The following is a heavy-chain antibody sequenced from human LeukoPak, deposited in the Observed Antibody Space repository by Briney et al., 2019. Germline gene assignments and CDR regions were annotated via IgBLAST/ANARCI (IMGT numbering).Heavy chain of an antibody. Sequence: GGSLRLSCAASGFTFSSYAMSWVRQAPGKGLEWVSGISGSGDNTYYADSVKGRFTISRDNSKNTLYLQMNSLRAEDTAVYYCASIKMGATPFDYWGQGTLVTVSS. CDR2: ISGSGDNT. D-gene: IGHD1-26*01. J-gene: IGHJ4*02. V-gene: IGHV3-23*01. CDR1: GFTFSSYA. CDR3: ASIKMGATPFDY.